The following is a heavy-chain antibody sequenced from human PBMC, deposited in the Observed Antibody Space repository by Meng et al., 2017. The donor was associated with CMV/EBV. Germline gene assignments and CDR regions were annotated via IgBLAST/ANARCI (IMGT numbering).Heavy chain of an antibody. CDR1: RYTFTSYY. D-gene: IGHD1-26*01. CDR2: INHSGGST. CDR3: ARGTGIVGATGAFDI. Sequence: ASVTVSCQACRYTFTSYYMLWVRQAPGQGLEWMGIINHSGGSTSYAQKFQGRVTMTRDTSTSTVYMELSSLRSEDTAVYYCARGTGIVGATGAFDIWGQGTMVTVSS. J-gene: IGHJ3*02. V-gene: IGHV1-46*01.